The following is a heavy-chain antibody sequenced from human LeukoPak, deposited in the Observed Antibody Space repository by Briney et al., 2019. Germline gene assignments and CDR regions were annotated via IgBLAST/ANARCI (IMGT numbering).Heavy chain of an antibody. Sequence: SETLSLTCTVSGGSISSSSYYWGWIRQPPGKGLEWIGSIYYSGSTYYNPSLKSRVTIYVDTSKNQFSLKLSSVTAADTAVYYCARRNYYDSSGTDYWGQGTLVTVSS. CDR3: ARRNYYDSSGTDY. J-gene: IGHJ4*02. CDR2: IYYSGST. D-gene: IGHD3-22*01. V-gene: IGHV4-39*01. CDR1: GGSISSSSYY.